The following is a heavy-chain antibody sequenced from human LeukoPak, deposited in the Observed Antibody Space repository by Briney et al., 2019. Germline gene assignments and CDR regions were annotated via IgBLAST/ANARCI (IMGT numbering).Heavy chain of an antibody. CDR1: GGSISSYY. CDR3: ARGGTSYYDFWSGYYSDPTYYFDY. Sequence: PSETLSLTCTVSGGSISSYYWSWIRQPPGKGLEWIGYIYYSGSTNYNPSLKSRVTISVDTSKNQFSLKLSSVTAADTAVYYCARGGTSYYDFWSGYYSDPTYYFDYWGQGTLVTVSS. CDR2: IYYSGST. D-gene: IGHD3-3*01. V-gene: IGHV4-59*08. J-gene: IGHJ4*02.